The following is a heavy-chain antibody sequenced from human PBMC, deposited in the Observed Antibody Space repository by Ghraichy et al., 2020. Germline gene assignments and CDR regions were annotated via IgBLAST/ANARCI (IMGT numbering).Heavy chain of an antibody. CDR3: ARGSYTAITIYYYGMDV. V-gene: IGHV3-48*02. D-gene: IGHD3-3*01. Sequence: GGSLRLSCAASGFTFSSYSMNWVRQAPGKGLEWVSYISSSSSTIYYADSGKGRFTIARANANNSRYLQMNSLRDEDTAVYYCARGSYTAITIYYYGMDVWGQGTTVTVSS. J-gene: IGHJ6*02. CDR2: ISSSSSTI. CDR1: GFTFSSYS.